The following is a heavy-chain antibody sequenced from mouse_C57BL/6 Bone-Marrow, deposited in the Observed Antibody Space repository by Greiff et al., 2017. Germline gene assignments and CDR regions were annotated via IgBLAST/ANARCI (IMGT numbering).Heavy chain of an antibody. CDR1: GFSLTSYG. Sequence: VKLVESGPGLEQPSQSLSITCTVSGFSLTSYGVHWVRQSPGKGLEWLGVIWSGGSTDYNAAFISRLSISKDNSKSQVFFKMNSLQADDTAIYYCASPIYYGYFLAYWGQGTLVTVSA. V-gene: IGHV2-2*01. J-gene: IGHJ3*01. D-gene: IGHD2-2*01. CDR3: ASPIYYGYFLAY. CDR2: IWSGGST.